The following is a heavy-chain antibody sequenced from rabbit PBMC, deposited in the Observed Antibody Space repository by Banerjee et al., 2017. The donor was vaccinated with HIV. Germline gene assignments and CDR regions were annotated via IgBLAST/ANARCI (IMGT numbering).Heavy chain of an antibody. CDR3: VRDLASGWGVYYFNL. Sequence: QEQLVESGGGLVQPEGSLTLTCAASGFSFSSGYDMSWVRQAPGKGLEWIGSIYTDNNSPWYASWAKGRFTISSHNAQNTLYLQLNSLTAADTATYFCVRDLASGWGVYYFNLWGQGTLVPS. CDR1: GFSFSSGYD. V-gene: IGHV1S45*01. D-gene: IGHD4-1*01. J-gene: IGHJ4*01. CDR2: IYTDNNSP.